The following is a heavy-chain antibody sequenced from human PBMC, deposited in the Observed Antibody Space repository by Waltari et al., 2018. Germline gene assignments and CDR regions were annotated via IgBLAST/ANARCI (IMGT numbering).Heavy chain of an antibody. Sequence: QLQLQESGPGLVKPSETLSLTCTVSGGSISSSSYYWGWIRQPPGKGLEWIGSIYYSGSTYYNPSLKSRVTISVDTSKNQFSLKLSSVTAADTAVYYCARIGKWELPTRGMAAFDPWGQGTLVTVSS. CDR2: IYYSGST. D-gene: IGHD1-26*01. CDR3: ARIGKWELPTRGMAAFDP. J-gene: IGHJ5*02. CDR1: GGSISSSSYY. V-gene: IGHV4-39*07.